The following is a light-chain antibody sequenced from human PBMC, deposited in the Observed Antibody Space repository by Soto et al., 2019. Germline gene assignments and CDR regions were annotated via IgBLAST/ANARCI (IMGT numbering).Light chain of an antibody. J-gene: IGKJ1*01. Sequence: IVWTQTPGTLCLSLWERATLSCRASQGVSSSYLGWYQQKPGQAPRLVIFGASRRATGIPDRFSGSGSGTDFTLTISRLEPEDLAVYYCQHYGSLPTTFGQGTKVDIK. CDR2: GAS. CDR1: QGVSSSY. V-gene: IGKV3-20*01. CDR3: QHYGSLPTT.